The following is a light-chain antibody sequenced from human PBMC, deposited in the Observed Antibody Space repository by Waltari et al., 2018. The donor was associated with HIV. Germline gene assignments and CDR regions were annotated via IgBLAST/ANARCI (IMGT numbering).Light chain of an antibody. CDR1: NIGSKS. CDR3: QVWDGGIVV. V-gene: IGLV3-21*04. Sequence: SYVLTQPPSVSMAPGKTARITCGGYNIGSKSVHWYQQKPGQAPVLVIYDDSDRPSGIPERFSGSNSGNTATLTISRVEAGDEADYYCQVWDGGIVVFGGGTKVTVL. J-gene: IGLJ2*01. CDR2: DDS.